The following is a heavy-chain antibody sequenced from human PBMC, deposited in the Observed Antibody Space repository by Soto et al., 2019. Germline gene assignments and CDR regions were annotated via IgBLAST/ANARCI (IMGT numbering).Heavy chain of an antibody. CDR1: GYTFTSYY. Sequence: QVQLVQSGAEVKKPGASVKVSCKASGYTFTSYYMHWVRQAPGQGLEWMGIINPSGGSTSYAQKFQGRDSMSRDTSTCTVYMELRSLRSEDTAVYYCASLPYDSLTGPRFWGQGTLVNVSS. V-gene: IGHV1-46*01. D-gene: IGHD3-9*01. CDR3: ASLPYDSLTGPRF. CDR2: INPSGGST. J-gene: IGHJ4*02.